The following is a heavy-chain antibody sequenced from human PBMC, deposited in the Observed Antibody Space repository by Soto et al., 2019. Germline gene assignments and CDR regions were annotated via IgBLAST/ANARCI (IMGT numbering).Heavy chain of an antibody. Sequence: QITLKESGPTLMKPTQPLALTCTFSGFPFTTRGVGVAWIRQPPGKTLEWLAVIYWDGDRRYSPSLTDRLSITKDMSTKQVVLTLSNVDPVDTGTYYCAHLVPGPLSFAYWGQGALVTVSS. V-gene: IGHV2-5*02. D-gene: IGHD6-19*01. J-gene: IGHJ4*02. CDR1: GFPFTTRGVG. CDR3: AHLVPGPLSFAY. CDR2: IYWDGDR.